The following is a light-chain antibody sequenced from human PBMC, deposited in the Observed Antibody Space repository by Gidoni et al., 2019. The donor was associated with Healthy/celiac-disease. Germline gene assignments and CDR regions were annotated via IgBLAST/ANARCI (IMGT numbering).Light chain of an antibody. Sequence: QSVLTQPPSACGTPGQKVPISCSGSSSNLGSNTVNWYQQLPGTAPKLLIYSNNQRPSGVPDRFSGSKSGTSASLAISGLQSEDEADYYCAAWDDSLNVVFGGGTKLTVL. J-gene: IGLJ2*01. CDR2: SNN. V-gene: IGLV1-44*01. CDR1: SSNLGSNT. CDR3: AAWDDSLNVV.